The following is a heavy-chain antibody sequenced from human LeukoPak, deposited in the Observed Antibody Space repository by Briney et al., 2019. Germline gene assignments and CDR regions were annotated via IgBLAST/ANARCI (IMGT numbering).Heavy chain of an antibody. CDR1: GFIVSNNY. J-gene: IGHJ4*02. V-gene: IGHV3-66*01. D-gene: IGHD4-17*01. Sequence: GGSLRLSCAASGFIVSNNYMSWVRQSPEKGLEWVSVLYSDGSTYNADSVKGRFTISRDSSTNTVYLQMASLRAEDTAIYYCVKEVPGTTVYDWGQGTLVTVFS. CDR2: LYSDGST. CDR3: VKEVPGTTVYD.